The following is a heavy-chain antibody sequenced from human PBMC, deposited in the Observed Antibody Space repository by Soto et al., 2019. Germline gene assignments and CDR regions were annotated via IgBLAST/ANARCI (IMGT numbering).Heavy chain of an antibody. D-gene: IGHD2-21*01. CDR3: ATSQVFVVVPGL. CDR1: GDSIDSASYY. J-gene: IGHJ4*02. V-gene: IGHV4-30-4*01. CDR2: IHYTGST. Sequence: HVQLQESGPGLVRPSQTLSLTCTVSGDSIDSASYYWGWVRQPPGKGLQWIGYIHYTGSTFYNPSLKSRVTFSVDMSKNQFSLNLTSVTAADTAMYYCATSQVFVVVPGLWGQGTLVIVS.